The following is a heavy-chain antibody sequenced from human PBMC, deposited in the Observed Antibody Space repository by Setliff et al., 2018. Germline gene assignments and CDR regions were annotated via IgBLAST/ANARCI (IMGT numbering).Heavy chain of an antibody. CDR1: GYSISSGYS. CDR2: IGHTGSI. Sequence: SETLSLTCTVSGYSISSGYSWGWSRQPPGKVLEGVGNIGHTGSINYNPSLNSRLTISRYTSKNQVSLKLNAVTATDTAVYYCARDLGHGGDSDYWGQGILVTVSS. V-gene: IGHV4-38-2*02. CDR3: ARDLGHGGDSDY. J-gene: IGHJ4*02. D-gene: IGHD2-21*02.